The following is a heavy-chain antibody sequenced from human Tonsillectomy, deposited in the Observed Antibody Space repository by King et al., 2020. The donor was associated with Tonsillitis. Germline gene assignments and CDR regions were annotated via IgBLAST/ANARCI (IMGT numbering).Heavy chain of an antibody. CDR2: IDWDDDK. CDR1: GFSLTTSGMC. V-gene: IGHV2-70*01. J-gene: IGHJ4*02. CDR3: ARMKWSGSLIDY. D-gene: IGHD1-26*01. Sequence: VTLKESGPALVKPPQTLSLTCTFSGFSLTTSGMCVSWIRQPPGKALEWLAVIDWDDDKYYSTSLKTRLTVSKDTSKNQVVLTMSNMDPVDTATYYCARMKWSGSLIDYWGQGTLVTVSS.